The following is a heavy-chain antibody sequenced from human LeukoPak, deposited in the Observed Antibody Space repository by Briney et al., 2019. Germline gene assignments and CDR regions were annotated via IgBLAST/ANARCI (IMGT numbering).Heavy chain of an antibody. V-gene: IGHV4-59*01. Sequence: SKTLSLTCTVSGGSISSYYWNWIRQPPGRGLDWIGYIYYSGSTNYNPSLKSRVTISVDTSKNQFSLRLSSVTAADTAVYYCARGESSGSNWFDPWGQGTVVTVST. CDR2: IYYSGST. CDR1: GGSISSYY. D-gene: IGHD3-22*01. CDR3: ARGESSGSNWFDP. J-gene: IGHJ5*02.